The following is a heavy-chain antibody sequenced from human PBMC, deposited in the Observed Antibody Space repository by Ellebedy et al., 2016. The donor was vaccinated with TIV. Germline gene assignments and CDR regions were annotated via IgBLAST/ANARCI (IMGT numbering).Heavy chain of an antibody. J-gene: IGHJ4*02. CDR2: IKQDGSEK. CDR3: ARDHRWFGDFDY. V-gene: IGHV3-7*04. Sequence: GGSLRLXXAASGFTFSSYGMHWVRQAPGKGLEWVANIKQDGSEKYYVDSVKGRFTISRDNAKNSLYLQMNSLRAEDTAVYYCARDHRWFGDFDYWGQGTLVTVSS. CDR1: GFTFSSYG. D-gene: IGHD3-10*01.